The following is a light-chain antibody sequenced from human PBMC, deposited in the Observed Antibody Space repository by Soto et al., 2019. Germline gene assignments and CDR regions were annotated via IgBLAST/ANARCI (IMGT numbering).Light chain of an antibody. CDR1: QSVSNNY. Sequence: EIVLTQSPGTLSLSPGERATLSCRTSQSVSNNYLAWYHQTPGQAPRLLIYGASNRGTGIPDSFSGSGSGTDFPLTISRLEPEDFPVYYCQQHGSVGTFGQEAKVDMK. CDR3: QQHGSVGT. V-gene: IGKV3-20*01. CDR2: GAS. J-gene: IGKJ1*01.